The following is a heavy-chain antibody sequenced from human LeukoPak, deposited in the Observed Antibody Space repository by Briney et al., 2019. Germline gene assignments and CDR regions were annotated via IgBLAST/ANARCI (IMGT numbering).Heavy chain of an antibody. Sequence: GASVKVSCKASGYIFTSYGISWVRQAPGQGLEWMGIINPSGGSTSYAQKFQGRVTMTRDTSTSTVYMELSSLRSEDTAVYYCARSPLDYYFDYWGQGTLVTVSS. CDR3: ARSPLDYYFDY. J-gene: IGHJ4*02. V-gene: IGHV1-46*01. CDR1: GYIFTSYG. CDR2: INPSGGST.